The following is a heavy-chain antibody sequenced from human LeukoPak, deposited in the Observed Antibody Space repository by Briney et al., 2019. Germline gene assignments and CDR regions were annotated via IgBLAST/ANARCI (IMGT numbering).Heavy chain of an antibody. J-gene: IGHJ5*02. CDR1: GGSFSGYY. CDR3: ARHDFWSGKYWFDP. CDR2: INHSGST. V-gene: IGHV4-34*01. D-gene: IGHD3-3*01. Sequence: SETLSLXCAVYGGSFSGYYWSWIRQPPGKGLEWIGEINHSGSTNYNPSLKSRVTISVDTSKNQFSLKLSSVTAADTAVYCCARHDFWSGKYWFDPWGQGTLVTVSS.